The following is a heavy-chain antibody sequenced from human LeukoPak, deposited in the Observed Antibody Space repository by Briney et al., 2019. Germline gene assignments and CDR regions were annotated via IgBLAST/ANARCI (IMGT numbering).Heavy chain of an antibody. Sequence: SETLSLTCTVSGGSISSYYWSWIRQPPGKGLEWIGYIYYSGSTNYNPSLKSRVTISVDTSKNQLSLKLSSVTAADTAVYYCARVVNWFGPWGQGTLVTVSS. J-gene: IGHJ5*02. CDR1: GGSISSYY. CDR3: ARVVNWFGP. V-gene: IGHV4-59*01. CDR2: IYYSGST.